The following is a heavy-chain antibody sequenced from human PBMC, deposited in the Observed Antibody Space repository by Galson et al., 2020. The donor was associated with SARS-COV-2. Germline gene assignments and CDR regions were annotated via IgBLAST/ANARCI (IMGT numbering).Heavy chain of an antibody. Sequence: ETSETLSLTCAVSGGSISSGGYSWSWIRQPPGKGLEWIGYIYHSGSTYYNPSLKRRVTTSVDKSKNQFSLKLSSVTAADTAVYYCARGREQDIVVVPAAIDWFDPWGQGTLVTVSS. J-gene: IGHJ5*02. CDR2: IYHSGST. D-gene: IGHD2-2*01. CDR3: ARGREQDIVVVPAAIDWFDP. V-gene: IGHV4-30-2*01. CDR1: GGSISSGGYS.